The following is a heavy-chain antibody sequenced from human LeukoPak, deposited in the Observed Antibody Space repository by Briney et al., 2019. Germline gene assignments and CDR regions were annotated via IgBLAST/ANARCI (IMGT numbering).Heavy chain of an antibody. J-gene: IGHJ4*02. CDR1: GFTFSSYS. D-gene: IGHD5-18*01. V-gene: IGHV3-21*01. CDR3: ASSGTAMGENDY. CDR2: ISSSSSYI. Sequence: GGSLRLSCAASGFTFSSYSMNWVRQAPGKGLEWVSSISSSSSYIYYADSVKGRFTISRDSAKNSLYLQMNSLRAEDTAVYYCASSGTAMGENDYWGQGTLVTVSS.